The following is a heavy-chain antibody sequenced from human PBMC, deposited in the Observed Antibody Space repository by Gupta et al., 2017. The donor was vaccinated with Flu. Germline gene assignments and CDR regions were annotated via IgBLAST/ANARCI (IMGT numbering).Heavy chain of an antibody. CDR1: GGSISSGGYY. D-gene: IGHD3-22*01. CDR2: IYYSGST. Sequence: QVQLQESGPGLVKPSQTLSLTCTVPGGSISSGGYYWSWIRQHPGKGLEWIGYIYYSGSTYYNPSLKSRVTISVDTSKNQFSLKLSSVTAADTAVYYCARETSSEPSRYVGMDVWGQGTTVTVSS. CDR3: ARETSSEPSRYVGMDV. V-gene: IGHV4-31*03. J-gene: IGHJ6*02.